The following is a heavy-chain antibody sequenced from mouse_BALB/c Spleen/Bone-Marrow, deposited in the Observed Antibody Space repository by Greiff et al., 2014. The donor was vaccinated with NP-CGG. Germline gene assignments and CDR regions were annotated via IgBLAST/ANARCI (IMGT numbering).Heavy chain of an antibody. CDR3: ARRYDGYYGYFDV. V-gene: IGHV3-2*02. Sequence: VQLQQSGPGLVKPSLSLSLTCTVTGYSITSDYAWNWIRQFPGNKLEWMGYISYSGSTSYNPSLKSRISITQDTSKNQFFLQLNSVTTEDTATYYCARRYDGYYGYFDVWGAGTTVTVSS. J-gene: IGHJ1*01. CDR1: GYSITSDYA. CDR2: ISYSGST. D-gene: IGHD2-3*01.